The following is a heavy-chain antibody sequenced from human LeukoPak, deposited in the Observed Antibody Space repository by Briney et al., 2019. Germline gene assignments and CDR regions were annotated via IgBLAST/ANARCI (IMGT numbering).Heavy chain of an antibody. CDR2: IGDSGDPT. Sequence: GGSLRLSCAASGFAFSSQAMGWVRQAPGKGLEWVSVIGDSGDPTYYADSVKGRFTISRDNSKNTLYLQMNSLRAEDTALYYCAKDARRSSGWYFFDHWGQGTLVTVSS. CDR3: AKDARRSSGWYFFDH. D-gene: IGHD6-19*01. CDR1: GFAFSSQA. J-gene: IGHJ4*02. V-gene: IGHV3-23*01.